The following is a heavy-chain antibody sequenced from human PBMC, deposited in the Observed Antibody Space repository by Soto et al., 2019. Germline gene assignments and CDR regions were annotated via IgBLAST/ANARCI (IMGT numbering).Heavy chain of an antibody. CDR2: ISYDGSNK. J-gene: IGHJ4*02. D-gene: IGHD6-19*01. Sequence: QVQLVESGGGVVQPGRSLRLSCAASGFTFSSYAMHWVRQAPGKGLEWVAVISYDGSNKYYADSVKGRFTISRDNSKNTLYLQMNSLRAEDTAVYYCAREYSSGWPADYWGQGTLVTVSS. CDR3: AREYSSGWPADY. CDR1: GFTFSSYA. V-gene: IGHV3-30-3*01.